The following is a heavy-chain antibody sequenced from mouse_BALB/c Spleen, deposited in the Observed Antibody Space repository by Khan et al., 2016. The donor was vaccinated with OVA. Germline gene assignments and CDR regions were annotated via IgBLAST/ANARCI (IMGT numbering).Heavy chain of an antibody. CDR3: ARRGLNGIFVY. CDR2: IDPSTGYA. Sequence: QVQLQQSGAELAKPGASLKMSCTASGYSFITYWIHWVKQRPGQGLEWIGYIDPSTGYAEYNQKFTDKATLTADKSSSPAYMQLTSLTSEDSAVYYCARRGLNGIFVYWGQGTLVTVSA. V-gene: IGHV1-7*01. D-gene: IGHD1-3*01. J-gene: IGHJ3*01. CDR1: GYSFITYW.